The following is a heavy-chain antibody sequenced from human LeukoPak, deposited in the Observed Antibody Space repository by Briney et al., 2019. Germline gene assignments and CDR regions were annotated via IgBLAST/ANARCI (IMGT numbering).Heavy chain of an antibody. V-gene: IGHV3-7*03. D-gene: IGHD1-1*01. Sequence: GGSLRLSCVASGFPFSSYWMTWVRQAPGKGLEWVANIKQEGSKKSYVDSVKGRFTISRDNAKNSLYLQMTRLQVEDTAIYYCAKAGGRSHGLEYYYYYAMAVWGQGTTVTVSS. J-gene: IGHJ6*02. CDR1: GFPFSSYW. CDR2: IKQEGSKK. CDR3: AKAGGRSHGLEYYYYYAMAV.